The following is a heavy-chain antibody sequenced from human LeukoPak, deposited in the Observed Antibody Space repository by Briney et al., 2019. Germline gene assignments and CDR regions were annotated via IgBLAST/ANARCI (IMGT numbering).Heavy chain of an antibody. J-gene: IGHJ2*01. V-gene: IGHV4-61*02. Sequence: SQTLSLTSTVSGGSISSGSYYWGWIRQPAGKGLEWIGRIYTSGSTNYNPSRKSRITVSVDTSKTQFSLKLSSVTAADTAVYYCARGGIVVVPAAIRALDWYFDLWGRGTLVTVSS. CDR2: IYTSGST. CDR1: GGSISSGSYY. CDR3: ARGGIVVVPAAIRALDWYFDL. D-gene: IGHD2-2*02.